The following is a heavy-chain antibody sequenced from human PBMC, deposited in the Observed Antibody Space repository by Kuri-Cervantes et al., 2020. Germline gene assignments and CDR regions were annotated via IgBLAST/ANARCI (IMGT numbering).Heavy chain of an antibody. V-gene: IGHV5-51*01. Sequence: GGSLRLSCKGSGYSFTSYWIGWVRQMPGKGLEWIGIIYPGDYDTRYNPSFQGQVTISVDESISTAYLQWSSLKASDTAMYYCARLFWNYGDNWFDPWGQGTLVTVSS. CDR2: IYPGDYDT. J-gene: IGHJ5*02. CDR1: GYSFTSYW. CDR3: ARLFWNYGDNWFDP. D-gene: IGHD1-7*01.